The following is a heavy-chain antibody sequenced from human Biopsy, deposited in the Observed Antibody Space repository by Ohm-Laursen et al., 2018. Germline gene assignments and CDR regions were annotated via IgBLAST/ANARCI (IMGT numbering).Heavy chain of an antibody. J-gene: IGHJ4*02. CDR3: ARDLLEWSLPS. CDR2: IYPNSGDT. CDR1: GDAFLGYY. V-gene: IGHV1-2*02. Sequence: ASVKVSCKAFGDAFLGYYLHWVRQAPGQGLEWMGRIYPNSGDTDFAQKFQGRVSMTRDTSVSTAYLELSSLRSDDTAIYYCARDLLEWSLPSWGQGTLVTVSS. D-gene: IGHD3-3*01.